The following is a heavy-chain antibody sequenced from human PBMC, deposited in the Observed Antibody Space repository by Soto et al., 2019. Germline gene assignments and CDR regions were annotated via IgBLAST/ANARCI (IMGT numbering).Heavy chain of an antibody. CDR2: INPNSGGT. CDR1: GYTFTGYY. J-gene: IGHJ6*03. V-gene: IGHV1-2*04. D-gene: IGHD3-10*01. Sequence: QVQLVQSGAEVKKPGASVKVSCKASGYTFTGYYMHWVRQAPGQGLEWMGWINPNSGGTNYAQKFQGWVTMARDTSISTAYMELSRLRSDDTAVYYCARGSSGFGALSVIGYYMDVWGKGTTVTVSS. CDR3: ARGSSGFGALSVIGYYMDV.